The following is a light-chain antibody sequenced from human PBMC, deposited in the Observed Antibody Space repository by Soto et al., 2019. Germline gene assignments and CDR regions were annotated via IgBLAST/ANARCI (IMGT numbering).Light chain of an antibody. Sequence: DIQMTQSPSSLSASVGDRVTITCRASQSINTYVNWYQQKPGQAPKLLIYDASSLKSGVPSRFSGSGSGTDFTLTISSLQPVDFATYYCQQSYSTAPLTFGGGTKVEI. V-gene: IGKV1-39*01. J-gene: IGKJ4*01. CDR1: QSINTY. CDR2: DAS. CDR3: QQSYSTAPLT.